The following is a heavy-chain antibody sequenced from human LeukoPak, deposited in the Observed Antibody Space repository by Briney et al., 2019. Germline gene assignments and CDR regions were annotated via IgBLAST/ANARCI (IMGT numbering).Heavy chain of an antibody. CDR2: INPKSGAT. Sequence: ASVKVSCKASGYTFTGYYMHWVRQAPGQGPEWMGWINPKSGATYYAESFQGRVTMTRDTSITTAYMELTSLRSDDTAVYYCASYYDSSGYHPSRFDYWGQGTLVTVS. CDR3: ASYYDSSGYHPSRFDY. J-gene: IGHJ4*02. CDR1: GYTFTGYY. D-gene: IGHD3-22*01. V-gene: IGHV1-2*02.